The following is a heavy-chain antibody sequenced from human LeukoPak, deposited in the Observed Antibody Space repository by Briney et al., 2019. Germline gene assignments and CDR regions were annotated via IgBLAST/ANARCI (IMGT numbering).Heavy chain of an antibody. CDR3: VRGALELYYYGSGSYLYTYSFDY. CDR1: GFTFSSYA. V-gene: IGHV3-64*01. J-gene: IGHJ4*02. CDR2: ISSNGGST. Sequence: GGSLRLSCAASGFTFSSYAMHWVRQAPGKGLEYVSAISSNGGSTYYANSVKGRFTISRDNSKNTLYLQMGSLRAEDMAVYYCVRGALELYYYGSGSYLYTYSFDYWGQGTLVTVSS. D-gene: IGHD3-10*01.